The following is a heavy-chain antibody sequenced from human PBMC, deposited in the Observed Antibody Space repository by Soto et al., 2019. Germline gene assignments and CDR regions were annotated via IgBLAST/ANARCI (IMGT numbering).Heavy chain of an antibody. CDR1: GFTFSSYA. CDR2: ISYDGSNK. D-gene: IGHD6-6*01. CDR3: SRELVEQLVPKHDQYYYGMDV. J-gene: IGHJ6*02. Sequence: QVQLVESGGGVVQPGRSLRLSCAASGFTFSSYAMHWVRQAPGKGLEWVAVISYDGSNKYYADSVKVRFTISRDNSKNMRYLQMNSLSAEDTAVYYCSRELVEQLVPKHDQYYYGMDVWGQGTTVTVSS. V-gene: IGHV3-30-3*01.